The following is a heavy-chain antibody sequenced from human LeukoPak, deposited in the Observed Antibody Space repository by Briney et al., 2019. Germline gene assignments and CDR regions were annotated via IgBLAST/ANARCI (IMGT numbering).Heavy chain of an antibody. J-gene: IGHJ6*02. CDR3: AIEFPRYCSGGSCYSNSYYGMDV. V-gene: IGHV3-30*03. Sequence: EWALRLSCAASRFSFSRYVMHWVRPAPGKGLAGVEVISFDGRNKYYADSVKGRFTIYRDISKKMLYLQMNSLRAEGTAVYYCAIEFPRYCSGGSCYSNSYYGMDVWGQGTTVTVSS. CDR1: RFSFSRYV. D-gene: IGHD2-15*01. CDR2: ISFDGRNK.